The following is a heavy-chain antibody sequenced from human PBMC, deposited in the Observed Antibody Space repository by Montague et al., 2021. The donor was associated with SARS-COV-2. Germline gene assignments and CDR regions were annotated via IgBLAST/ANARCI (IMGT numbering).Heavy chain of an antibody. CDR2: IYYSGST. CDR3: ACYVDCGGWRNPRGSGPVDH. V-gene: IGHV4-31*03. D-gene: IGHD6-19*01. CDR1: GGSISSGGYY. Sequence: TLSLTCTVSGGSISSGGYYWSWIRQPPGRGLEWIGYIYYSGSTYYNPSLKSRVTTSVDTSKNQFSLKLSSVTAADTAVYYCACYVDCGGWRNPRGSGPVDHWGQGTLVTVSS. J-gene: IGHJ4*02.